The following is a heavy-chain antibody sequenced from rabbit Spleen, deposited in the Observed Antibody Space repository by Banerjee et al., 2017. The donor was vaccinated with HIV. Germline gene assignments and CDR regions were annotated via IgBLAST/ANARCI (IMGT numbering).Heavy chain of an antibody. D-gene: IGHD3-1*01. CDR1: GFSFSDRDV. J-gene: IGHJ4*01. V-gene: IGHV1S45*01. Sequence: QEQLVESGGGLVKPEGSLKLSCTASGFSFSDRDVMCWVRQAPGKGLQWIACINAYTGKPVYATWAKGRFTISRTSSTSVTLQMTSLTAADTATYFCAGDLASVVGWNFGWWGQGTLVTVS. CDR3: AGDLASVVGWNFGW. CDR2: INAYTGKP.